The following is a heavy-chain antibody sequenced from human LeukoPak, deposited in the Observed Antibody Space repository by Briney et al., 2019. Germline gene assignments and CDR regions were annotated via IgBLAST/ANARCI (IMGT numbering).Heavy chain of an antibody. CDR2: ISSSSSYI. J-gene: IGHJ5*02. D-gene: IGHD2-2*01. CDR1: GFTFSSYS. CDR3: ARDRTATWGYQEFQA. V-gene: IGHV3-21*01. Sequence: PGGSLRLSCAASGFTFSSYSMNWIRQAPGKGLEWVSSISSSSSYIYYADSVKGRFTISRDNAKNSLYLQMNSLRVEDTAVYYCARDRTATWGYQEFQAWGQGTLVTVSS.